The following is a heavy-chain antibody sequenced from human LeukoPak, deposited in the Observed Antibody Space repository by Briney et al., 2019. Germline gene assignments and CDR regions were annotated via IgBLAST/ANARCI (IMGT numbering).Heavy chain of an antibody. V-gene: IGHV6-1*01. CDR1: GDSDSSNSAA. CDR2: TYYRSKWYN. D-gene: IGHD6-13*01. Sequence: SQTLSLTCAISGDSDSSNSAAWNWIRQSPSRGLEWLGRTYYRSKWYNDYAVSVKSRITINPDTSKNQFSLQLNSVTPEDTAVYYCARDRSVGDSSPMGEAFDYWGQGTLVTVSS. CDR3: ARDRSVGDSSPMGEAFDY. J-gene: IGHJ4*02.